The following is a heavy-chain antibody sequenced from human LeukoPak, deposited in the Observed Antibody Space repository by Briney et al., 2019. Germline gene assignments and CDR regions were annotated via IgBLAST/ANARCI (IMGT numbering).Heavy chain of an antibody. CDR3: ARRSKYCSSTSCSYFDY. CDR2: IYPGDSDT. CDR1: GYSFTIYW. J-gene: IGHJ4*02. D-gene: IGHD2-2*01. Sequence: GESLKISCKGSGYSFTIYWIGWVRQMPGKGLEWVGIIYPGDSDTRYSPSFQGQVTISADKSISTAYLQWSSLKASDTAIYYCARRSKYCSSTSCSYFDYWGRGALVTVSS. V-gene: IGHV5-51*01.